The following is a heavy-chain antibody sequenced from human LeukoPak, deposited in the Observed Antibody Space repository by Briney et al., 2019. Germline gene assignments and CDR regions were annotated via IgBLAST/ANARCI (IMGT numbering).Heavy chain of an antibody. J-gene: IGHJ4*02. CDR3: ARELIAAAGSAGFDY. Sequence: ASVKVSCKASGYTLTSYDINWVRQATGQGLEWMGWMNPNSGNTGYAQKFQGRVTMTRNTPISTAYMELSSLRSEDTAVYYCARELIAAAGSAGFDYWGQGTLVTVSS. V-gene: IGHV1-8*01. CDR2: MNPNSGNT. D-gene: IGHD6-13*01. CDR1: GYTLTSYD.